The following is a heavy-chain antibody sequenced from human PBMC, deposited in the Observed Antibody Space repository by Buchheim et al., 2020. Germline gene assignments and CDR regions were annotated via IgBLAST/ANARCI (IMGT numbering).Heavy chain of an antibody. D-gene: IGHD3-3*01. V-gene: IGHV5-51*03. J-gene: IGHJ5*01. CDR1: GYSFTNYW. CDR2: IYPGDSAT. Sequence: EVQLVQSGAEVKKPGESLKISCKGSGYSFTNYWIAWVRQMPGKGLEWMGIIYPGDSATRYSPSFQGQVTISVDKSISTAYLQWRSLKASDTAMYYWARSPQSTYDFSSDSKMSGLDPWGQETL. CDR3: ARSPQSTYDFSSDSKMSGLDP.